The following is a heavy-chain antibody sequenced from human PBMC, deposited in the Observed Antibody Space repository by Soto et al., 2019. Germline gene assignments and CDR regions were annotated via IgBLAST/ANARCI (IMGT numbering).Heavy chain of an antibody. CDR1: GYTFTSYA. CDR2: INAGNGNT. J-gene: IGHJ6*02. D-gene: IGHD3-10*01. CDR3: ARGRYYGSGSYYNRPYGMDV. Sequence: GASVKVSCKASGYTFTSYAMHCVRQAPGQRLEWMGWINAGNGNTKYSQKFQGRVTITRDTSASAAYMELSSLRSEDTAVYYCARGRYYGSGSYYNRPYGMDVWGQGTTVTVSS. V-gene: IGHV1-3*01.